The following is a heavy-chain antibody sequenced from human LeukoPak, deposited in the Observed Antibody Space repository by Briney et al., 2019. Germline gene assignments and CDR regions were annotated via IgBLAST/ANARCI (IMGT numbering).Heavy chain of an antibody. Sequence: GRSLRLPCAASGFTFSSYAMHWVRQAPGKGLEWVAVISYDGSNKYYADSVKGRFTISRDNSKNTLYLQMNSLRAEDTAVYYCARDWAAGSNWFDPWGQGTLVTVSS. V-gene: IGHV3-30*04. CDR2: ISYDGSNK. D-gene: IGHD6-13*01. CDR3: ARDWAAGSNWFDP. J-gene: IGHJ5*02. CDR1: GFTFSSYA.